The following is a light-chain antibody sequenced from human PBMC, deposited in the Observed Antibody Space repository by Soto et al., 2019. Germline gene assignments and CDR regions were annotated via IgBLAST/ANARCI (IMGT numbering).Light chain of an antibody. V-gene: IGKV1-8*01. Sequence: AIRMTQSPSSFSASTGDRVTITCRASQGISSYLAWYQQKPGKAPKLLIYAASTLQSGVPSRFSGSGSGTDFTLTISCLQSEDFATYYCQQYSSFLLTFGPGTTVDIK. CDR1: QGISSY. J-gene: IGKJ3*01. CDR2: AAS. CDR3: QQYSSFLLT.